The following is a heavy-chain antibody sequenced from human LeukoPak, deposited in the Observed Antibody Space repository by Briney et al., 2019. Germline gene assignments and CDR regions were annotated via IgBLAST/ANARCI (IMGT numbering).Heavy chain of an antibody. CDR2: ISSSGSTI. J-gene: IGHJ3*02. CDR1: GFTFSSYE. Sequence: PGGSLRLSCAASGFTFSSYEMSWVRQAPGKGLEWVSYISSSGSTIYYADSVKGRFTISRDNAKNSLYLQMNSLRAEDTAVYYCARDAYLYDYVWGSYRTRGAFDIWGQGTMVTVSS. CDR3: ARDAYLYDYVWGSYRTRGAFDI. D-gene: IGHD3-16*02. V-gene: IGHV3-48*03.